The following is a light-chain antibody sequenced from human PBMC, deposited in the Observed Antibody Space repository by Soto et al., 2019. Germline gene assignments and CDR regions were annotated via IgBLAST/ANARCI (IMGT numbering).Light chain of an antibody. CDR1: SSNIGSNT. CDR2: SNN. CDR3: AVWDDTLTGYV. V-gene: IGLV1-44*01. Sequence: QSVLTQPPSASGTPGQRVTISCSGSSSNIGSNTVNWYQQLPGTAPKLLIYSNNQRPSGVPDRFSGSTSGTSASLAISGLRSEDEADYYCAVWDDTLTGYVFGTGTKLTVL. J-gene: IGLJ1*01.